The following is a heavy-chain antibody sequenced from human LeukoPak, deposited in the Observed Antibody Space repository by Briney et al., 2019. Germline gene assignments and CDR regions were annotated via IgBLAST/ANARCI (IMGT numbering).Heavy chain of an antibody. D-gene: IGHD5-18*01. CDR3: ARAPPYSYATAAFDI. V-gene: IGHV4-59*01. Sequence: PSETLSLTCTVSGDSISSYYWSWIRQPPGKGLEWIGYIYYSGSTNYNPSLKSRVTISVDTSKNQFSLKLSSVTAADTAVYYCARAPPYSYATAAFDIWGQGTMVTVSS. CDR2: IYYSGST. CDR1: GDSISSYY. J-gene: IGHJ3*02.